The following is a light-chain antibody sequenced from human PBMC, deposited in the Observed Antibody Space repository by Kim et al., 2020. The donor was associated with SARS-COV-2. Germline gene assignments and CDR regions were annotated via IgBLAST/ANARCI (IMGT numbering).Light chain of an antibody. CDR1: QSISSY. V-gene: IGKV1-39*01. Sequence: AVGDRVNITCRASQSISSYLKWYQQKPGKAPKLLIYAASSVQSGVPSRFSGSGSVTDFTLTISSLQPEDFATYYCQQSYSTPSVIFGQGTRLEIK. J-gene: IGKJ5*01. CDR2: AAS. CDR3: QQSYSTPSVI.